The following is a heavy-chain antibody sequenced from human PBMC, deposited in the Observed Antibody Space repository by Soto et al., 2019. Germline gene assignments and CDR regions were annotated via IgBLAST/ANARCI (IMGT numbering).Heavy chain of an antibody. V-gene: IGHV4-39*01. CDR2: IYHSGST. CDR1: GGSISSSSYY. D-gene: IGHD3-10*01. CDR3: ARHYGSGSAYYFDY. J-gene: IGHJ4*02. Sequence: SETLSLTCTVSGGSISSSSYYWGWIRQPPGKGLEWIGSIYHSGSTYYNPSLKSRVTISVDTSKNQFSLKLSSVTAADTAVYYCARHYGSGSAYYFDYWGQGTLVTVSS.